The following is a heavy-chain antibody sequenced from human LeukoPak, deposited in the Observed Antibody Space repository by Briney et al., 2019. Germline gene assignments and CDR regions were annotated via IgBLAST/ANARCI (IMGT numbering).Heavy chain of an antibody. J-gene: IGHJ5*02. CDR2: IKQDGSEK. CDR3: AXXGXXYSDNAGYGXFGX. V-gene: IGHV3-7*01. CDR1: GFSFGSYW. Sequence: GGSLRLSCAASGFSFGSYWMHWVRQAPGTGLEWVASIKQDGSEKLYGASVRGRFTVSRDNARNSLYLNMKTLRSEDTALYYCAXXGXXYSDNAGYGXFGXXGQGTLVIXSS. D-gene: IGHD2-21*01.